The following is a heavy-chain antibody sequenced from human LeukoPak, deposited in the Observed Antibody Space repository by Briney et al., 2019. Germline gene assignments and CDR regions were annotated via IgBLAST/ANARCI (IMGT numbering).Heavy chain of an antibody. CDR1: GYTFTSYG. V-gene: IGHV1-46*01. CDR3: ARDPPDYYDSSGYPD. CDR2: INPSGGST. Sequence: GASVKVSCKASGYTFTSYGISWVRQAPGQGLEWMGIINPSGGSTSYAQKFQGRVTMTRDTSTSTVYMELSSLRSEDTAVYYCARDPPDYYDSSGYPDWGQGTLVTVSS. J-gene: IGHJ4*02. D-gene: IGHD3-22*01.